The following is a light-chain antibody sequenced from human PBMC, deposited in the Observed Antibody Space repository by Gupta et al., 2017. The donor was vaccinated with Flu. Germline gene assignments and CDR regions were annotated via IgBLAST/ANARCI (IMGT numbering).Light chain of an antibody. CDR2: WTI. CDR3: RQDDRAPRT. V-gene: IGKV4-1*01. Sequence: SLGPGATINFKSGHCGLYPAKNKTYVDWFHEKPGQPPKLLLCWTITRQSGILDTISRSRSGSDFTLTIRSLLAADVAVYTRRQDDRAPRTFGQGTKVEIK. CDR1: HCGLYPAKNKTY. J-gene: IGKJ1*01.